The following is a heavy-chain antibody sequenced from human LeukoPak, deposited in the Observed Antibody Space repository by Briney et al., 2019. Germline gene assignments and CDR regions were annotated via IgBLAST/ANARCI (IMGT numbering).Heavy chain of an antibody. D-gene: IGHD3-22*01. CDR2: ISSSSSYI. CDR1: GFTFSSYS. V-gene: IGHV3-21*01. CDR3: ARVIGARWVGPYYYDSSGYSDY. J-gene: IGHJ4*02. Sequence: PGGSLRLSCAASGFTFSSYSMNSVRQPPGKGLEWVSSISSSSSYIYYADSVKGGFTISRDNAQNSLYLQMNSLRAEDTAVYYCARVIGARWVGPYYYDSSGYSDYWGQGTLVTVSS.